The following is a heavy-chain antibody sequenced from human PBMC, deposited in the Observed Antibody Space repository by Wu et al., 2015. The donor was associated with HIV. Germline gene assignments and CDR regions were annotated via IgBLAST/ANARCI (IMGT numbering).Heavy chain of an antibody. Sequence: QVQLVQSGAEVKKPGSSVKVSCKASGGTFSSLAFSWVRQAPGQGLEWMGESIPNFGIVKYAEKFQGRVTIVADESTSTVHMELSSLKSDDTAVYYCATDAQYYFDYWGQGTLVTVSS. J-gene: IGHJ4*02. D-gene: IGHD4-11*01. V-gene: IGHV1-69*12. CDR3: ATDAQYYFDY. CDR2: SIPNFGIV. CDR1: GGTFSSLA.